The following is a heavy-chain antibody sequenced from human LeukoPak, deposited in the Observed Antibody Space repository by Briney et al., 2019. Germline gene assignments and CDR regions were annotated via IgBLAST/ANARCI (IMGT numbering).Heavy chain of an antibody. V-gene: IGHV3-48*03. J-gene: IGHJ6*03. CDR2: ISSSGSTI. D-gene: IGHD1-1*01. CDR1: GFTFSSYE. CDR3: ARGATGTAYYMDV. Sequence: GGSLRLSCAASGFTFSSYEMNWVRQAPGKGLEWVSYISSSGSTIYYADSVKGRFTISRDNAKNSLYLQMNSLRAEDTAVYYCARGATGTAYYMDVWGKGTTVTVSS.